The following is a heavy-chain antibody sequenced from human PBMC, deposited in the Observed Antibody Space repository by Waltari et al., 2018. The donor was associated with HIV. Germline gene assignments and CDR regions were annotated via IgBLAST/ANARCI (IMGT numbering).Heavy chain of an antibody. J-gene: IGHJ4*02. Sequence: QLQLQESGPGLVKPSETLSLTCTVSGGSISSSSYSWGWIRQPPGKGLEWIGSIYYSGSTYYNPSLKSRVTISVDTSKNQFSLKLSSVTAADTAVYYCARLLGAAAGPTVVDWGRGTLVTVSS. V-gene: IGHV4-39*01. CDR1: GGSISSSSYS. D-gene: IGHD6-13*01. CDR3: ARLLGAAAGPTVVD. CDR2: IYYSGST.